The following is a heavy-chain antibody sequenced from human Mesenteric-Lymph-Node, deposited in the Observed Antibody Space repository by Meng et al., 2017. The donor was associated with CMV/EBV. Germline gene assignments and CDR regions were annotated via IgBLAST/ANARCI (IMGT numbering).Heavy chain of an antibody. CDR3: ARGSSYDILTGYFDY. CDR2: INHSGST. V-gene: IGHV4-34*01. D-gene: IGHD3-9*01. J-gene: IGHJ4*02. Sequence: QGHVHQLVAGLLKPSEPLSVTCAVYGGPFSGYYWNWIRQSPEKGLEWIGEINHSGSTTYNPSFTSRIIISVDTSTNQISLNMSSVTAADTAVYYCARGSSYDILTGYFDYWGQGALVTVSS. CDR1: GGPFSGYY.